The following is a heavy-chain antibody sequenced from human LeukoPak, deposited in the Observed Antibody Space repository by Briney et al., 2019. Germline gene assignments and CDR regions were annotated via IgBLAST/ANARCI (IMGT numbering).Heavy chain of an antibody. V-gene: IGHV3-23*01. CDR2: ISGSGGST. D-gene: IGHD3-10*01. CDR1: GFTFSSYA. CDR3: ARVFYGSGSDYFDY. J-gene: IGHJ4*02. Sequence: GGSLRLSCAASGFTFSSYAMSWVRQAPGKGLEWVSAISGSGGSTYYADSVKGRFTISRDNAKNSLYLQMNSLRAEDTAVYYCARVFYGSGSDYFDYWGQGTLVTVSS.